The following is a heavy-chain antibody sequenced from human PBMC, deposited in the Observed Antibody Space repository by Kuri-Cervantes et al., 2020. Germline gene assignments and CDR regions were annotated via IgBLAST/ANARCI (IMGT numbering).Heavy chain of an antibody. CDR2: IIPIFGTA. D-gene: IGHD6-13*01. Sequence: SVKVSFKASGGTLSSYAISWVRQAPGQGLGWMGGIIPIFGTANYAQKFQGRVTITADESTSTAYMELSSLRSEDTAVYYCATAPPSAGTDEELSYYYGMDVWGQGTTVTVSS. J-gene: IGHJ6*02. CDR3: ATAPPSAGTDEELSYYYGMDV. CDR1: GGTLSSYA. V-gene: IGHV1-69*13.